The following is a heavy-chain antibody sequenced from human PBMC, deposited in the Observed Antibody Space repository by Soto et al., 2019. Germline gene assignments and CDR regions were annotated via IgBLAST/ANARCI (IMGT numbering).Heavy chain of an antibody. CDR1: GFTFSSYG. J-gene: IGHJ6*02. Sequence: GGSLRLSCAASGFTFSSYGMHWVRQAPGKGLEWVAVIWYDGSNKYYADSVKGRFTVSRDNSKNTLYLQMNSLRAEDTAVYYCARESSIAAAGYGMDVWGQGTTVTVSS. CDR2: IWYDGSNK. V-gene: IGHV3-33*01. CDR3: ARESSIAAAGYGMDV. D-gene: IGHD6-13*01.